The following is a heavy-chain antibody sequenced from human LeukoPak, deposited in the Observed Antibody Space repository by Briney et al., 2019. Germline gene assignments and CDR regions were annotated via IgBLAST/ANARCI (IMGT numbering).Heavy chain of an antibody. CDR3: ASQWLKNAFGI. CDR2: ISSSSSYI. J-gene: IGHJ3*02. D-gene: IGHD6-19*01. V-gene: IGHV3-21*01. Sequence: GGSLRLSCAASGFTFSRHSINWVRQAPGKGLEWVSSISSSSSYIYYADSVKGRFTISRDNAKNSLYLQMNSLRAEDTAVYYCASQWLKNAFGIWGQGTMVTVSS. CDR1: GFTFSRHS.